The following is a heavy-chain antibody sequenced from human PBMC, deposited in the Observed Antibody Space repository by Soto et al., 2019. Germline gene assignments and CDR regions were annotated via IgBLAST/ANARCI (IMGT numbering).Heavy chain of an antibody. V-gene: IGHV1-18*04. J-gene: IGHJ4*02. D-gene: IGHD2-15*01. Sequence: ASVKVSCKASGYTFTSYGISWVRQAPGQGLEWMGWISAYNGNTNYAQKLQGRVTMTTDTSTSTAYMELRSLRSDDTAVYYCGRCLIAGPPNFFGYWGQGTLVTVSS. CDR2: ISAYNGNT. CDR3: GRCLIAGPPNFFGY. CDR1: GYTFTSYG.